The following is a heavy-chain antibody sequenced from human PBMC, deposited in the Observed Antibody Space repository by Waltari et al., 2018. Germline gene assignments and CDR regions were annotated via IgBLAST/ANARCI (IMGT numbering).Heavy chain of an antibody. J-gene: IGHJ4*02. CDR2: SNHSGST. Sequence: QVQLQQWGAGLLKPSETLSLTCAVYGGSFSGYYWGWIRRPPGKGRVWFGESNHSGSTNHNPSLKSRVTISVDWSKNQFSLKLSSVTAADTAVYYCARGNVDTAISYWGQGTLVTVSS. CDR3: ARGNVDTAISY. V-gene: IGHV4-34*01. CDR1: GGSFSGYY. D-gene: IGHD5-18*01.